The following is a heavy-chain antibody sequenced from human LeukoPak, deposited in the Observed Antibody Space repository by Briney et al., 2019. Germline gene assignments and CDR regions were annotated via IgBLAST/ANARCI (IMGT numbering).Heavy chain of an antibody. CDR2: VYTSGST. J-gene: IGHJ6*02. V-gene: IGHV4-61*02. Sequence: SHTLSLTCSGSGVPISSGRYYWSCTRQPAGKGLEGIGRVYTSGSTNYNPSLNSRITISVDTSSNRVSQHLPSVTAADTAVYYCETVLRYLDWRGDGMDVWGQGKTVTVSS. D-gene: IGHD3-9*01. CDR3: ETVLRYLDWRGDGMDV. CDR1: GVPISSGRYY.